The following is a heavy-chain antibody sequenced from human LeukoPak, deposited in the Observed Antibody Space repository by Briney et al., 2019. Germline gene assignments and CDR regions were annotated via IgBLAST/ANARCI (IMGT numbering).Heavy chain of an antibody. CDR2: TYYRSKWYS. CDR3: ARDPLTLSGTPDY. J-gene: IGHJ4*02. Sequence: SQTLSLTCAISGDSISSYTAAWNWIRQSPSRGLEWLGRTYYRSKWYSNYAESVESRITITPDTAKNQFTLHLNSVIPEDTAVYYCARDPLTLSGTPDYWGQGTLVTVSS. V-gene: IGHV6-1*01. D-gene: IGHD1-26*01. CDR1: GDSISSYTAA.